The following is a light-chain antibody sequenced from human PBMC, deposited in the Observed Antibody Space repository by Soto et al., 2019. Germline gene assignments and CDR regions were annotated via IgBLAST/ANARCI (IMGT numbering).Light chain of an antibody. V-gene: IGKV3D-15*01. CDR3: QQYNNWPPID. CDR2: DAS. CDR1: QSVRSN. J-gene: IGKJ5*01. Sequence: EIVMTQSPATLSVSAGEIATLSCRARQSVRSNLAWYQQKPGQAPRLLIYDASTRATGIPARFSGSGSGTEFILTISSLQSEDFGVYYCQQYNNWPPIDFGQGTRLEIK.